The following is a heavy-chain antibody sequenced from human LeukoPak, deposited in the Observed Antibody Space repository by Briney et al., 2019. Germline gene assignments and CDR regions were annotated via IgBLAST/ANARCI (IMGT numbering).Heavy chain of an antibody. J-gene: IGHJ4*02. Sequence: PGGSLSLSCAASGFTFTSYAMSWVRQAPGKGLEWVSAISGSVGSTYYAHSVKGRFTISRDNSKNTLYLQMNSLRAEDAAVYYCARALRFLEWLSYYFDYWGQGTLVTVSS. CDR1: GFTFTSYA. CDR2: ISGSVGST. CDR3: ARALRFLEWLSYYFDY. D-gene: IGHD3-3*01. V-gene: IGHV3-23*01.